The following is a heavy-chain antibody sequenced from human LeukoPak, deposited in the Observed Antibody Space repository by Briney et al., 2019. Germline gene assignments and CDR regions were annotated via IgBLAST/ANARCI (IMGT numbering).Heavy chain of an antibody. CDR3: ARDILATSIAAPYY. CDR2: IYTTGST. CDR1: GDSISSGSFC. J-gene: IGHJ4*02. V-gene: IGHV4-61*09. D-gene: IGHD6-13*01. Sequence: SETLSLTCTVSGDSISSGSFCWSWIRQPAGKGLDWIGHIYTTGSTNYNPSLKSRVTMSVDTSKNQFSLRLSSVNAADTAVYYCARDILATSIAAPYYWGQGTLVTVSS.